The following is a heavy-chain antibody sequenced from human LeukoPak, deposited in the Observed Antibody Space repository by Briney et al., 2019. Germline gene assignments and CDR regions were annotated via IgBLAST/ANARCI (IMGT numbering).Heavy chain of an antibody. Sequence: GGSLRLSCAVSGFTFSSYAMSWVRQAPGKGLECVSGISGSGGSTHYADSVKGRFTISRDTSKNTLFLQMNSLGAEDTAVYYCAKVGGYDRYYFDYWGQGTLVTVSS. CDR1: GFTFSSYA. CDR2: ISGSGGST. D-gene: IGHD5-12*01. J-gene: IGHJ4*02. V-gene: IGHV3-23*01. CDR3: AKVGGYDRYYFDY.